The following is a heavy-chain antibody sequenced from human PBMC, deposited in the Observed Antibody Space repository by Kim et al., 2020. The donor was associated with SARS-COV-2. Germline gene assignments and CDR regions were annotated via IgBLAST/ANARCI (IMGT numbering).Heavy chain of an antibody. CDR2: ISWNSGSI. CDR3: AKDINSPYYYDSSGYAH. V-gene: IGHV3-9*01. J-gene: IGHJ4*02. Sequence: GGSLRLSCAASGFTFGDYAMHWVRQAPGKGLEWVSGISWNSGSIGYADSVKGRFTISRDNAKNSLYLQMNSLRAEDTALYYCAKDINSPYYYDSSGYAHWGQGTLVTVSS. CDR1: GFTFGDYA. D-gene: IGHD3-22*01.